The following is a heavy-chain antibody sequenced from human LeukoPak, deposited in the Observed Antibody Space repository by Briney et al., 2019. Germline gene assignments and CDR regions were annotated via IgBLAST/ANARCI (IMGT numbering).Heavy chain of an antibody. CDR2: IYYSGST. D-gene: IGHD2-15*01. J-gene: IGHJ3*02. V-gene: IGHV4-59*01. Sequence: SETLSLTCTVSGGSISSYYWSWIRQPPGKGLEWIGYIYYSGSTNYNPSLKSRVTISVDTSKNQFSLKLSSATAADTAVYYCASRTPMNTFDIWGQGTMVTVSS. CDR1: GGSISSYY. CDR3: ASRTPMNTFDI.